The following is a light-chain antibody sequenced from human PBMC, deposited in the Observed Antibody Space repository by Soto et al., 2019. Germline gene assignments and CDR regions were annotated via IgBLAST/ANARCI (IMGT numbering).Light chain of an antibody. J-gene: IGKJ3*01. CDR1: QDISKY. V-gene: IGKV1-33*01. CDR3: QHYDNFSPGIV. CDR2: DAS. Sequence: DIQLTQSPPSLSASVGDRVTITCQASQDISKYLNWYQQKPGKAPELLIYDASSLETGVPSRFSGSGSGTDFNLNISSLQPEDIATSYCQHYDNFSPGIVFGPGTKVEIK.